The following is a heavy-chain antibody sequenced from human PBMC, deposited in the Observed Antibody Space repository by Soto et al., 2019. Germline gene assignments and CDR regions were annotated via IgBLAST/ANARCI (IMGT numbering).Heavy chain of an antibody. D-gene: IGHD3-22*01. CDR3: AAARTTMIVVVSKYWYFHL. J-gene: IGHJ2*01. CDR2: INPNSGGT. Sequence: DSVKVSCKASGYTFTDYYMHWVRQAPGQGLEWMGWINPNSGGTNYAQKFQGRVTMTRDTSISTAYMELSRLRSDDTAVYYCAAARTTMIVVVSKYWYFHLLGRGTLVPVPS. CDR1: GYTFTDYY. V-gene: IGHV1-2*02.